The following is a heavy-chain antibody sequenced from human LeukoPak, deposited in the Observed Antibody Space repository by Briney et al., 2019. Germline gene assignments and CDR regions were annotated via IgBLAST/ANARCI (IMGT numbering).Heavy chain of an antibody. CDR2: ISYDGSNK. J-gene: IGHJ4*02. CDR3: AREQNRITIFGVVRDYFDY. CDR1: GFTFSSYG. V-gene: IGHV3-30*03. Sequence: GGSLRLSCAASGFTFSSYGMHWVRQAPGKGLEWVAVISYDGSNKYYADSVKGRFTISRDNSKNTLYLQMNSLRAEDTAVYYCAREQNRITIFGVVRDYFDYWGQGTLVTVSS. D-gene: IGHD3-3*01.